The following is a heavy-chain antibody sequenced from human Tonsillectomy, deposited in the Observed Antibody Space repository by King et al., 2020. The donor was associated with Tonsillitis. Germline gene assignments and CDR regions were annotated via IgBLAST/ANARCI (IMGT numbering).Heavy chain of an antibody. CDR2: MYYSGTS. V-gene: IGHV4-39*01. J-gene: IGHJ4*02. CDR3: ATYVSGRFDY. Sequence: QLQESGPGVVKPSETLSLTCTVSGGSISSSDPYWAWIRQPPGKGLEWIGYMYYSGTSFYNPSLKSRITISGGTSENRFSLKLGSVTASDTAVYFCATYVSGRFDYWGQGARVTVSS. CDR1: GGSISSSDPY. D-gene: IGHD1-26*01.